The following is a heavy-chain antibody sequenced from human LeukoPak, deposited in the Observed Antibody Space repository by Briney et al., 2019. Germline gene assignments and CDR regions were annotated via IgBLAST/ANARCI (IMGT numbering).Heavy chain of an antibody. D-gene: IGHD3-16*01. CDR2: IYYSGST. J-gene: IGHJ4*02. CDR3: ARVFYVWGSYAFDY. Sequence: SETLSLTCTVSGGSISSYYWSWIRQPPGKGLEWIGYIYYSGSTNYNPSLKSRVTISVDTSKNQFSLKLSSVTAADTAVYYCARVFYVWGSYAFDYWGQGTLVTVSS. V-gene: IGHV4-59*01. CDR1: GGSISSYY.